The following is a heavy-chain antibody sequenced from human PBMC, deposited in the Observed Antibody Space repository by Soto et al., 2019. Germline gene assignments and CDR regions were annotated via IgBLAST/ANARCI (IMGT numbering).Heavy chain of an antibody. CDR2: IYPGDSDT. D-gene: IGHD6-13*01. CDR1: GYSFTSYW. V-gene: IGHV5-51*01. CDR3: ARHGGIAAAGKGRGNWFDP. J-gene: IGHJ5*02. Sequence: EVQLVQSGAEVKKPGESLKISCKGSGYSFTSYWIGWVRQMPGKGLEWMGIIYPGDSDTRYSPSFQGQVTISADKSISTAYLQWSSLKASDTAMYYCARHGGIAAAGKGRGNWFDPWGQGTLVTVSS.